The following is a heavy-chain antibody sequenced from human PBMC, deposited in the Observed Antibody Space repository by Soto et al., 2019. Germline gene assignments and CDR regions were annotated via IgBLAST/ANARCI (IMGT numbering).Heavy chain of an antibody. CDR3: TTDMDIVVVPAASQSFDY. J-gene: IGHJ4*02. D-gene: IGHD2-2*03. CDR2: IKSKTDGGTT. V-gene: IGHV3-15*01. CDR1: GFTFSNAW. Sequence: GGSLRLSCAAPGFTFSNAWMSWVRQAPGKGLEWVGRIKSKTDGGTTDYAAPVKGRFTISRDDSKNTLYLQMNSLKTEDTAVYYCTTDMDIVVVPAASQSFDYWGQGTLVTVSS.